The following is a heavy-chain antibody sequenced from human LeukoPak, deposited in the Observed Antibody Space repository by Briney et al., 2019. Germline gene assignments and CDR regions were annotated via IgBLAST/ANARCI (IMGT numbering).Heavy chain of an antibody. V-gene: IGHV3-23*01. CDR3: AKSHYYDSSGYYLPFDY. CDR1: GFTFSSYA. D-gene: IGHD3-22*01. CDR2: ICGSGGST. Sequence: GGSLRLSCAASGFTFSSYAMSWVRQAPGKGLEWVSAICGSGGSTYYADSVKGRFTISRDNSKNTLYLQMNSLRAEDTAFYYCAKSHYYDSSGYYLPFDYWGQGTLVTVSS. J-gene: IGHJ4*02.